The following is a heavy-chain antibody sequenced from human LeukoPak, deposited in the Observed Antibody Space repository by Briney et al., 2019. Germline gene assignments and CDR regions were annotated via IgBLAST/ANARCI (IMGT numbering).Heavy chain of an antibody. D-gene: IGHD4-23*01. CDR3: AMTVGTHRFDY. CDR1: GGSISSSNYY. J-gene: IGHJ4*02. Sequence: ASETLSLTCTVSGGSISSSNYYWGWIRQPPGERLEWIGTIYYTGTTYYNPSLQSRVIISVDTSKNQFSLNLSFVTAPDTALYYCAMTVGTHRFDYWGQGILVTVSS. CDR2: IYYTGTT. V-gene: IGHV4-39*01.